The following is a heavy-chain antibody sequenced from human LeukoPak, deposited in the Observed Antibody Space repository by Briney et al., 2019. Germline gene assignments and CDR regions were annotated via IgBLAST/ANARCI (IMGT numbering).Heavy chain of an antibody. J-gene: IGHJ4*02. V-gene: IGHV3-11*05. CDR1: GLTFSDYY. CDR2: ISSSSSYT. D-gene: IGHD6-13*01. CDR3: AREAYSSSFPTFDY. Sequence: GGSLRLSCAASGLTFSDYYMSWIRQAPGKGLEWVSYISSSSSYTNYADSVKGRFTISRDNAKNSLYLQMNSLRAEDTAVYYCAREAYSSSFPTFDYWGQGTLVTVSS.